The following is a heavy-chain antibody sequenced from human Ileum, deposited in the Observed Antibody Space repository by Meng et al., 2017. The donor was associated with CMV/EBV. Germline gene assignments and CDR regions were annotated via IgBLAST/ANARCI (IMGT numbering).Heavy chain of an antibody. J-gene: IGHJ4*02. D-gene: IGHD3-3*01. CDR2: NYSGDST. CDR3: AGSITTPGGFDY. CDR1: GFTVTSKY. V-gene: IGHV3-66*01. Sequence: QVASGEQLEQPGWSLRLCFAASGFTVTSKYMFWVRQAPGKGLELVSVNYSGDSTYYVDSVEGRFTISRDKSRNTLYLQMNSLRAEDTAVYYCAGSITTPGGFDYWGQGTLVTVSS.